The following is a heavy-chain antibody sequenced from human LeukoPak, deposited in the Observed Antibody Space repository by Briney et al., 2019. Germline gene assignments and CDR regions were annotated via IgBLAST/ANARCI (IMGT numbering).Heavy chain of an antibody. D-gene: IGHD3-22*01. CDR1: GFTFSSYA. Sequence: GGSLRRSCAASGFTFSSYAMHWVRQAPGKGLEWVAVISYDGSNKYYADSVKVRFTFSRDNSKNTLYLQMNSLRAEDTAVYYCARDPTYYYDSSGRRYYYYGMDVWGQGTTVTVSS. CDR3: ARDPTYYYDSSGRRYYYYGMDV. J-gene: IGHJ6*02. V-gene: IGHV3-30-3*01. CDR2: ISYDGSNK.